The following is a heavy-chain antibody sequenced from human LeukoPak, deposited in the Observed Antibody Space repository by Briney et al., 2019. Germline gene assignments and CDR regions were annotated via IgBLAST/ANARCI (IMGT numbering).Heavy chain of an antibody. CDR1: GFTFSSYS. V-gene: IGHV3-33*08. CDR3: ARAGYYYDSSGSDY. D-gene: IGHD3-22*01. J-gene: IGHJ4*02. Sequence: GGSLRLSCAASGFTFSSYSMNWVRQAPGKGLEWVAVIWYDGSNKYYADSAKGRFTISRDNSKNTLYLQMNSLRAEDTAVYYCARAGYYYDSSGSDYWGQGTLVTVSS. CDR2: IWYDGSNK.